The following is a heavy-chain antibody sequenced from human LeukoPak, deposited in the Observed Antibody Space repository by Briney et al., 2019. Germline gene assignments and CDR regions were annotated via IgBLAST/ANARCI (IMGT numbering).Heavy chain of an antibody. D-gene: IGHD2-8*01. CDR3: ARLMFLWPPIYFDY. V-gene: IGHV3-30*03. J-gene: IGHJ4*02. CDR2: ISYDGSTK. Sequence: PGGSLRLSCAASGFTFSTYGMHWVRQAPGKGLEWVAVISYDGSTKYYADSVKGRFTISRDNAKNSVYLQMNSLRAEDTAVYYCARLMFLWPPIYFDYWGQGTLVTVSS. CDR1: GFTFSTYG.